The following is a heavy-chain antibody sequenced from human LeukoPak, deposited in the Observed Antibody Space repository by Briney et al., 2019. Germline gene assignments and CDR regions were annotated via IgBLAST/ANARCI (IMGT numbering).Heavy chain of an antibody. D-gene: IGHD3-9*01. CDR3: ARSIGLTGGGVDV. V-gene: IGHV3-48*04. Sequence: GGSLRLSCAASGFKFGSYSMNWVRQPPGKGLEWVAYIGSGSRTIYYADSVKGRFTISRDNAKKTLYLQMNSLRAEDTAVYYCARSIGLTGGGVDVWGQGTTVTVSS. CDR1: GFKFGSYS. CDR2: IGSGSRTI. J-gene: IGHJ6*02.